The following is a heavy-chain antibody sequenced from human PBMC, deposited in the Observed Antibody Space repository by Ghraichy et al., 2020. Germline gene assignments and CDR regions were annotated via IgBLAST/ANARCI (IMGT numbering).Heavy chain of an antibody. CDR3: ARYPLIVVVPAARPITMGRGAPDD. J-gene: IGHJ4*02. CDR1: GGSISSSSYY. D-gene: IGHD2-2*02. CDR2: ISYSGST. Sequence: SQTLSLTCTVSGGSISSSSYYWGCIRQPPGKGLEWIGSISYSGSTYSNPSLKSRVTISVYTSKNPFSLKLSSVTAADPAVYYCARYPLIVVVPAARPITMGRGAPDDWSKGTLVTVSS. V-gene: IGHV4-39*01.